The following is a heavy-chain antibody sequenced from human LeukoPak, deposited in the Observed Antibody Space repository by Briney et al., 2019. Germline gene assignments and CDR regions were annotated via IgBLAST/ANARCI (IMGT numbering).Heavy chain of an antibody. Sequence: GGSLRLSCAASGFTFSKYWMHWVRQAPGKGLVWVSRVIGDGSTTTYAGSVKGRFTISRDNAKNTLYLQMNSLRAEDTAVYYCATSTGYCSSTTCYGLDFWGQGTLVTVSS. CDR2: VIGDGSTT. D-gene: IGHD2-2*01. CDR3: ATSTGYCSSTTCYGLDF. J-gene: IGHJ4*02. V-gene: IGHV3-74*01. CDR1: GFTFSKYW.